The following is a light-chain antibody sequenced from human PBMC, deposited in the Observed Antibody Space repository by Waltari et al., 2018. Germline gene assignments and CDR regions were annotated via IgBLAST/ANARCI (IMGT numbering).Light chain of an antibody. CDR1: QGISSY. CDR2: ATS. J-gene: IGKJ1*01. CDR3: QQYYSYPLT. Sequence: AIRMTQSPSSFAASTGDRVTITCRASQGISSYLAWYQQKPGKAPELLIYATSSLQSGVPSRFSGSRSGTDFTLTISCLQPEDFATYYCQQYYSYPLTFGQGTKVEVK. V-gene: IGKV1-8*01.